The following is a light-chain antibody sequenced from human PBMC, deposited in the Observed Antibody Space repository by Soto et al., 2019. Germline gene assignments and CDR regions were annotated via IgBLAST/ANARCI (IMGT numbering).Light chain of an antibody. CDR2: GAS. CDR1: HSVGRDY. V-gene: IGKV3D-20*01. CDR3: QQYASSPLT. Sequence: ENVLTQSPATLSLSPGERATLSCGASHSVGRDYLAWYQQKPGLAPRLLIHGASIRATGIPDRFSGSGSGTDFTLIINRLEPGDFAVYFCQQYASSPLTFGGGTEVEI. J-gene: IGKJ4*01.